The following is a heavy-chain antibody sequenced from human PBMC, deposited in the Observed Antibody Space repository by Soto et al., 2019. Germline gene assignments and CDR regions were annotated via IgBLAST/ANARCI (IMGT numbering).Heavy chain of an antibody. CDR3: ARDRRAVAYGMDV. CDR1: GGSISSGDYY. Sequence: NPSETLSLTCTVSGGSISSGDYYWSWIRQPPGKGLEWIGYIYYSGSTYYNPSLKSRVTISVDTSKNQFSLKLSSVTAADTAVYYCARDRRAVAYGMDVWGQGTTVTVSS. V-gene: IGHV4-30-4*01. D-gene: IGHD2-15*01. J-gene: IGHJ6*02. CDR2: IYYSGST.